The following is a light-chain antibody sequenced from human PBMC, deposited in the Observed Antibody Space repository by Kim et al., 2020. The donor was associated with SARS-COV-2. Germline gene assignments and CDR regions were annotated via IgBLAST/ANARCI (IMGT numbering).Light chain of an antibody. CDR2: AAS. CDR3: QQANSSRSIT. CDR1: QAISSW. J-gene: IGKJ5*01. Sequence: SVGDRFTFTCRASQAISSWLALYQQKPGKAPKLLIYAASTLQSGVPLRFIGGGSGTEFTLTITSLQPEDFATYYCQQANSSRSITFGHVTRLESK. V-gene: IGKV1-12*01.